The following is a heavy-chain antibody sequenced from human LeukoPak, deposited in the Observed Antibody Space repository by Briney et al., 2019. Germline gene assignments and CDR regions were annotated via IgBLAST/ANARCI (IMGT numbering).Heavy chain of an antibody. CDR2: ISYDGSNK. CDR1: GFTFSSYA. Sequence: GGSLRLSCAASGFTFSSYAMHWVRQAPGKGLEWVAVISYDGSNKYYADSVKGRFTISRGNSKNTLYLQMNSLRAEDTAVYYCAKTGGSVPVYCSSASCYTDYWGQGTLVTVSS. CDR3: AKTGGSVPVYCSSASCYTDY. D-gene: IGHD2-2*02. V-gene: IGHV3-30-3*02. J-gene: IGHJ4*02.